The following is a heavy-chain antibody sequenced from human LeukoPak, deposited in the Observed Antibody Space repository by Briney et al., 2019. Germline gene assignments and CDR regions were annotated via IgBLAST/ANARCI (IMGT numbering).Heavy chain of an antibody. CDR1: GFTFSSYG. Sequence: GGSLRLSCAASGFTFSSYGMNWVRQAPGKGLEWVSSISSSSSYIYYADSVKGRFTISRDNAKNSLYLQMNSLRAEDTAVYYCARASTNGDYFDYWGQGTLVTVSS. D-gene: IGHD2-8*01. J-gene: IGHJ4*02. V-gene: IGHV3-21*01. CDR3: ARASTNGDYFDY. CDR2: ISSSSSYI.